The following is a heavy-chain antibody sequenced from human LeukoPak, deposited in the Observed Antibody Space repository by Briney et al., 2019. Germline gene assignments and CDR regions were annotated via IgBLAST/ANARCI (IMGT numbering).Heavy chain of an antibody. V-gene: IGHV1-2*02. CDR3: ARDPQYSSGWYFDY. CDR2: INPNSGGT. D-gene: IGHD6-19*01. CDR1: GYTFTGYY. Sequence: ASVKASCKASGYTFTGYYMHWVRQAPGQRLEWMGWINPNSGGTNYAQKFQGRVTMTRDTSISTAYMELSRLRSDDTAVYYCARDPQYSSGWYFDYWGQGTLVTVSS. J-gene: IGHJ4*02.